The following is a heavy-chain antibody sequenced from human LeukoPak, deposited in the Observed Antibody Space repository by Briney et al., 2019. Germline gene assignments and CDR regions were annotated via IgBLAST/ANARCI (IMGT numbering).Heavy chain of an antibody. CDR3: ARGLLWFGDWDNWFDP. V-gene: IGHV4-30-2*01. D-gene: IGHD3-10*01. CDR1: GGSISSGGYS. J-gene: IGHJ5*02. Sequence: SETLSLTCAVSGGSISSGGYSWSWIRQPPGTGLEWIGYIYHSGSTYYNPSLKSRVTISVDRSKNQFSLKLSFVTAADTAVYYCARGLLWFGDWDNWFDPWGQGTLVTVSS. CDR2: IYHSGST.